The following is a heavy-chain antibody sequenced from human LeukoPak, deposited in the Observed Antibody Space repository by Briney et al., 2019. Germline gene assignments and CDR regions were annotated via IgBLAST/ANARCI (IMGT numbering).Heavy chain of an antibody. CDR2: IYYSGST. CDR1: GGSISSYY. V-gene: IGHV4-59*12. J-gene: IGHJ4*02. D-gene: IGHD3-16*02. CDR3: ARSMITFGGVIATFDY. Sequence: SETLSLTCTVSGGSISSYYWSWIRQPPGKGLEWIGYIYYSGSTNYNPSLKGRVTISVDTSKNQFSLKLSSVTAADTAVYYCARSMITFGGVIATFDYWGQGTLVTVSS.